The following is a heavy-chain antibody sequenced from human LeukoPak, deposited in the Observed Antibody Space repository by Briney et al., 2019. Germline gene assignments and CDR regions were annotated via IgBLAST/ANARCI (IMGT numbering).Heavy chain of an antibody. V-gene: IGHV4-34*01. CDR2: INHSGST. CDR3: AREGSDIVATKDAFDI. Sequence: SETLSLTCAVYGGSCSGYYWSWIRQPPGKGLERIGEINHSGSTNYNPSLKSRVTISVDTSKNQFSLKLSTVTAADTAVYYCAREGSDIVATKDAFDIWGQGTMVTVSS. J-gene: IGHJ3*02. CDR1: GGSCSGYY. D-gene: IGHD5-12*01.